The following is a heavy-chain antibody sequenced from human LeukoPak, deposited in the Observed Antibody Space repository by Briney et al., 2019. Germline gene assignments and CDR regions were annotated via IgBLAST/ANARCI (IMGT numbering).Heavy chain of an antibody. V-gene: IGHV3-48*03. D-gene: IGHD6-6*01. Sequence: PGGSLRLSCAASGFTFSSYEMNWVRQAPGKGLEWVSYISSSGSTIYYADSVKGRFTISRDNAKNSLYLQMNSLRAEDMALYYCAKSDGAYSSSPGLNYWGQGTLVTVSS. J-gene: IGHJ4*02. CDR1: GFTFSSYE. CDR2: ISSSGSTI. CDR3: AKSDGAYSSSPGLNY.